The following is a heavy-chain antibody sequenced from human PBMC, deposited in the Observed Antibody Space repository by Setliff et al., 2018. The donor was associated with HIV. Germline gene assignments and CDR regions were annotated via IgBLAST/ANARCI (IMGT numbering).Heavy chain of an antibody. Sequence: SETLSLTCTVSGGSISSSSYYWGWIRQPPGKGLEWIGSIYYSGSTYYNPSLESRVTISVDTSKNHFSLRLSSVTAADTAVYYCARRAVAGTSYDYWGQGTLVTVSS. CDR2: IYYSGST. J-gene: IGHJ4*02. CDR3: ARRAVAGTSYDY. D-gene: IGHD6-19*01. V-gene: IGHV4-39*02. CDR1: GGSISSSSYY.